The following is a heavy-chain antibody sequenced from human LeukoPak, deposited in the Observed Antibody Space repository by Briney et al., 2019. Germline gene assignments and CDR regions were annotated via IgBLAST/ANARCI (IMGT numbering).Heavy chain of an antibody. Sequence: GGSLRLSCAASGFTFSDSWMTWVRQAPERGLEWVADINQDGKTKSYMDSVEGRFTISRDNARNSMYLQMSSLRAEDTAVYYCARDPAYGALDYWGQGTLVTVSS. D-gene: IGHD4-17*01. CDR3: ARDPAYGALDY. V-gene: IGHV3-7*01. CDR2: INQDGKTK. CDR1: GFTFSDSW. J-gene: IGHJ4*02.